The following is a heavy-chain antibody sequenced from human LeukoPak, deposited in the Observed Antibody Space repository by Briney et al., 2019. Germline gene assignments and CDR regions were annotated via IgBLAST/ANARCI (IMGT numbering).Heavy chain of an antibody. D-gene: IGHD4-17*01. Sequence: ASVTVSCKASGYTFTGYYMHWVRQAPGQGLEWMGWINPNSGGTNYAQKFQGRVTMTRDTSISTAYMELSRLRSDDTAVYYCARMDDYGDSLDYWGQGTLVTVSS. V-gene: IGHV1-2*02. CDR2: INPNSGGT. CDR3: ARMDDYGDSLDY. CDR1: GYTFTGYY. J-gene: IGHJ4*02.